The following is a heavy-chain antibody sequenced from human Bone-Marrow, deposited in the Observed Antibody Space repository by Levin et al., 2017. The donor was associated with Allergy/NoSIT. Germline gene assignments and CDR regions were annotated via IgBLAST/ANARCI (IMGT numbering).Heavy chain of an antibody. CDR2: IIPLFGPA. CDR1: GGTFSTLN. V-gene: IGHV1-69*13. J-gene: IGHJ5*02. CDR3: AAKDGYNT. D-gene: IGHD5-24*01. Sequence: ASVKVSCKASGGTFSTLNINWVRQAPGQGLEWMGGIIPLFGPANYGQKFQGRVTITADESSNTAYMELSSLSSEDTAVYYCAAKDGYNTWGQGTLVIVSS.